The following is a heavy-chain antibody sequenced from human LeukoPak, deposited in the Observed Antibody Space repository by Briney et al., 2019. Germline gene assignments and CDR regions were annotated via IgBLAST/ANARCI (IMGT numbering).Heavy chain of an antibody. D-gene: IGHD3-22*01. Sequence: SETLSLTCTVSGVSISSSSYYWGWIRQPPGKGLEWIGTIYYSGSTYYNPSLKGRLTMSVDTSKNQISLKLTSVTAADTAVYFCARHRDYYDTWGRGTLVTVSS. CDR3: ARHRDYYDT. CDR2: IYYSGST. V-gene: IGHV4-39*01. J-gene: IGHJ4*01. CDR1: GVSISSSSYY.